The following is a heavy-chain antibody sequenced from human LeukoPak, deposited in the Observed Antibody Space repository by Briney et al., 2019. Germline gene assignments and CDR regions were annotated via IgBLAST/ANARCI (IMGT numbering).Heavy chain of an antibody. CDR3: ARSDVLRYFDWLLYGLGAFDY. CDR1: GGTFSSYA. Sequence: SVKVSCKASGGTFSSYAISWVRQAPGQGLEWMGGIIPIFGTANYAQKLQGRVTMTTDTSTSTAYMELRSLRSDDTAVYYCARSDVLRYFDWLLYGLGAFDYWGQGTLVTVSS. J-gene: IGHJ4*02. V-gene: IGHV1-69*05. CDR2: IIPIFGTA. D-gene: IGHD3-9*01.